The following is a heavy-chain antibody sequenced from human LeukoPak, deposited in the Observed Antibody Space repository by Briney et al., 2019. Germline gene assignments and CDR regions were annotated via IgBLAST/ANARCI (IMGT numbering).Heavy chain of an antibody. CDR3: PRGLLYCGGDCYHSQYYYYGMDV. CDR2: MNHNSGNT. V-gene: IGHV1-8*01. D-gene: IGHD2-21*02. Sequence: ASVKVSCKASGYTFTSYDINWVRQATGQGLEWRGWMNHNSGNTGYAQKFRGRVTMTRNTSISPAYMELRSLRSAATAVYYCPRGLLYCGGDCYHSQYYYYGMDVWGQGTTVTVSS. J-gene: IGHJ6*02. CDR1: GYTFTSYD.